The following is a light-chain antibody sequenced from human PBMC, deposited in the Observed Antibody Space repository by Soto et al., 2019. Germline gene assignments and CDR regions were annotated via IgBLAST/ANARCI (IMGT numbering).Light chain of an antibody. J-gene: IGLJ1*01. CDR2: DVS. CDR3: CSYAGSPYV. V-gene: IGLV2-11*01. CDR1: SSDVGRYNY. Sequence: QSVLXQPRSVSGSPGQSVTISCTGTSSDVGRYNYVSWYQHHPGKAPKLMIYDVSTRPSGVPDRFSGSKSGTTASLTISGLQAEDEADYYCCSYAGSPYVFGTGTKVTVL.